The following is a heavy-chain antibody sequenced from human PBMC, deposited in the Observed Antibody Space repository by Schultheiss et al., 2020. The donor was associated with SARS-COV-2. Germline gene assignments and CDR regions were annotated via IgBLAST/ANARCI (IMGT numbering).Heavy chain of an antibody. CDR1: GFTFSNYA. J-gene: IGHJ6*02. CDR2: IKSKIDGGTT. Sequence: GGSLRLSCAASGFTFSNYAMGWVRQAPGKGLEWVGRIKSKIDGGTTDYAAPVKGRFTISRDDSKNTLYLQMNSLKTEDTAVYYCTTDIVVVPAAMYYYYGMDVWGQGTTVTVSS. V-gene: IGHV3-15*01. D-gene: IGHD2-2*01. CDR3: TTDIVVVPAAMYYYYGMDV.